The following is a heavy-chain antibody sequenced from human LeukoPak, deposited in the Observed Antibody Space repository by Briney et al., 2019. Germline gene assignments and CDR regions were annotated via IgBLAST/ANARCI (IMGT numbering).Heavy chain of an antibody. CDR2: ISSSSSTI. V-gene: IGHV3-48*04. CDR3: ARDTMVRGVIPNWFDP. CDR1: GFTFSSYS. Sequence: GGSLRLSCAASGFTFSSYSMNWVRQAPGKGLEWVSYISSSSSTIYYADSVKGRFTISRDNAKNSLYLQMNSLRAEDTAVYYCARDTMVRGVIPNWFDPWGQGTLVTVSS. J-gene: IGHJ5*02. D-gene: IGHD3-10*01.